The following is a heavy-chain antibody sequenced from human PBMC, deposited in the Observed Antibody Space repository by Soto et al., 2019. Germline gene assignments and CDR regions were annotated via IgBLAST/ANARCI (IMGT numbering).Heavy chain of an antibody. J-gene: IGHJ4*02. Sequence: GGSLRLSCAASGFTFSSYGMHWVRQAPGKGLEWVAVISYDGSNKYYADSVKGRFTISRDNSKNTLYLQMNSLRAEDTAVYYCAKGSYCSGTSCYVLRYFDSSEGFDYWGQGTLVTVSS. CDR1: GFTFSSYG. CDR3: AKGSYCSGTSCYVLRYFDSSEGFDY. D-gene: IGHD2-2*01. V-gene: IGHV3-30*18. CDR2: ISYDGSNK.